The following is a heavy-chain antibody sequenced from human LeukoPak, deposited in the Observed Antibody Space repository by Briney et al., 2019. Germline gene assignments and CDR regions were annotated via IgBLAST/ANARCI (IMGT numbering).Heavy chain of an antibody. CDR2: IIPIFGTA. D-gene: IGHD1-26*01. J-gene: IGHJ4*02. Sequence: SVKVSCKASGGTFSSYAISWVRQAPGQGLEWMGGIIPIFGTANYAQKFQGKVTITADESTSTAYMELSSLRSEDTAVYYCATEYSGSYYEFGYFDYWGQGTLVTVSS. CDR3: ATEYSGSYYEFGYFDY. CDR1: GGTFSSYA. V-gene: IGHV1-69*13.